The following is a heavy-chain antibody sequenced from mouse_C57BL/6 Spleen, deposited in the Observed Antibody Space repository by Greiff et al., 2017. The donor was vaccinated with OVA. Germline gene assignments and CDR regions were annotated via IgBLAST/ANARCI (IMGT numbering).Heavy chain of an antibody. D-gene: IGHD2-4*01. Sequence: VKLMESGAELVKPGASVKISCKASGYAFSSYWMNWVKQRPGKGLEWIGQIYPGDGDTNYNGKFKGKATLTADKSSSTAYMQLSSLTSEDSAVYFCARGGYDYDWFAYWGQGTLVTVSA. V-gene: IGHV1-80*01. CDR3: ARGGYDYDWFAY. CDR2: IYPGDGDT. CDR1: GYAFSSYW. J-gene: IGHJ3*01.